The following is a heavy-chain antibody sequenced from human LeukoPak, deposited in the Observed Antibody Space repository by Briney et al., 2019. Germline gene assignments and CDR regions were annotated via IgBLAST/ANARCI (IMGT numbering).Heavy chain of an antibody. CDR1: GFTVSNNY. Sequence: GGSLRLSCAASGFTVSNNYISWVRQAPGKGLEWVSVIYSGGSTYYSDSVKGRFTISRDNSKNTIYFQMNSLRAEDTAVYYCARFSGGHSSSWHPYYFDYWGQGTLVTVSS. D-gene: IGHD6-13*01. CDR2: IYSGGST. CDR3: ARFSGGHSSSWHPYYFDY. V-gene: IGHV3-53*01. J-gene: IGHJ4*02.